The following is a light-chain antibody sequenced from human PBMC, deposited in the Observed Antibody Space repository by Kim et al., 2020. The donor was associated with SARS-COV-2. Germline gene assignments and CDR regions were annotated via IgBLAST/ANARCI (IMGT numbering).Light chain of an antibody. CDR2: DVS. CDR3: QHRKTWPVT. J-gene: IGKJ4*01. V-gene: IGKV3-11*01. CDR1: QSVNNY. Sequence: LSPGERATPSCRASQSVNNYLAWYQQKPGQPPRLLLYDVSNRATGIPARFSGSGSGTDFTLTISSLEPEDFAVYYCQHRKTWPVTFGGGTKVDIK.